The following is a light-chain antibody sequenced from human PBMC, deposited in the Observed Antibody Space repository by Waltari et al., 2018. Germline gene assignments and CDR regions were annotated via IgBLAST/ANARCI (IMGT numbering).Light chain of an antibody. V-gene: IGLV2-14*01. Sequence: QSALTQPASVSGSPGQSITISCTGTSSDVGGYNYVSWYQQHPGKAPKPMIYEVSKRPPGVSNRFSGSKSGNTASLTISGLQAEDEADYYCSSYTRSSTYVFGTGTKVTVL. CDR3: SSYTRSSTYV. CDR1: SSDVGGYNY. J-gene: IGLJ1*01. CDR2: EVS.